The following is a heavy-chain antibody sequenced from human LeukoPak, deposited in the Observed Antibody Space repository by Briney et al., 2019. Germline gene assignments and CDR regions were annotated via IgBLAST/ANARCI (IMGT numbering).Heavy chain of an antibody. J-gene: IGHJ5*02. CDR1: GGTFSSYA. V-gene: IGHV1-69*04. D-gene: IGHD3-10*01. CDR3: ARDLGNGSRSYFPNWFDP. Sequence: SVKVSCKASGGTFSSYAISWVRQAPGQGVEWMGRIIPIFGIANYAQKFQGRVTITADKSTSTAYMELSSLRSEDTAVYYCARDLGNGSRSYFPNWFDPWGQGTLVTVSS. CDR2: IIPIFGIA.